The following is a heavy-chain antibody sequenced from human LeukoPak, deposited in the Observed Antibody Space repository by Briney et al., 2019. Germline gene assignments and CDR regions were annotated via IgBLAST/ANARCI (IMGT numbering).Heavy chain of an antibody. CDR2: IDSSSSYI. Sequence: GGSLRLSCAASRFTFNTYSMNWVRQAPGKGLEWVSSIDSSSSYIFYADSVKGRFTISRDNAKNSLYLQMNSLRAEDTAVYYCARELISSSSVLLPDYWGQGTLVTVSS. D-gene: IGHD6-6*01. V-gene: IGHV3-21*01. CDR3: ARELISSSSVLLPDY. CDR1: RFTFNTYS. J-gene: IGHJ4*02.